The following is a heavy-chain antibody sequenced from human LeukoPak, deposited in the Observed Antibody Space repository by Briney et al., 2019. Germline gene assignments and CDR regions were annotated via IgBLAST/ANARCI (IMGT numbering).Heavy chain of an antibody. J-gene: IGHJ4*02. CDR1: GGSISSYY. D-gene: IGHD4-11*01. Sequence: SETLSLTCTVPGGSISSYYWSWIRQPPGKGLEWIGYIYYSGSTNYNPSLKSRVTISVDTSKNQFSLQLNSVTPEDTAVYYCARGQYSAHDYWGQGTLVTVSS. V-gene: IGHV4-59*12. CDR2: IYYSGST. CDR3: ARGQYSAHDY.